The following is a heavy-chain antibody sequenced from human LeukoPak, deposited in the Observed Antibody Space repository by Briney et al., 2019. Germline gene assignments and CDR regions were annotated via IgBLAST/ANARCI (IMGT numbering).Heavy chain of an antibody. V-gene: IGHV4-4*02. CDR1: GGSISSSNW. Sequence: PSETLSLTCAVSGGSISSSNWWSWVRQPPGKGLEWIGEIYHSGSTNYNTSLKSLVTISVDKSKNQSSLKLSSVTAADTAVYYCAKVGVNWGRWLQLRYFDYWGQGTLVTVSS. D-gene: IGHD5-24*01. J-gene: IGHJ4*02. CDR3: AKVGVNWGRWLQLRYFDY. CDR2: IYHSGST.